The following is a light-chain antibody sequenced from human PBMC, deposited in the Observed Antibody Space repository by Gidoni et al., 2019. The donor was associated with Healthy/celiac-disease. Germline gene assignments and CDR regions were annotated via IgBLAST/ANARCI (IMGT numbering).Light chain of an antibody. CDR2: GNS. CDR1: SSNIGAGYD. Sequence: QSVLTQPPPVSGAPGQRVTISCTGSSSNIGAGYDVHWYQQLPGTAPKLLIYGNSNRPSGVPDRCSGSKSGTSASLAITGLQAEDEADYYCQSYDSSLSGGVFGGGTKLTVL. V-gene: IGLV1-40*01. J-gene: IGLJ3*02. CDR3: QSYDSSLSGGV.